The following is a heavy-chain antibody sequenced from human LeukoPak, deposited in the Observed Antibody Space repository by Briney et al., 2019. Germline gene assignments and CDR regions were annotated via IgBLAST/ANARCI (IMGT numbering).Heavy chain of an antibody. CDR2: INHSGST. Sequence: SETLSLTCAVYGGSFSGYYWSWIRQPPGKGLEWIGEINHSGSTNYNPSLKSRVTISVDTSKNQFSLKLSFVTAADTAVYYCARGYCSSTSCYNSYYYYYYMDVWGKGTTVTVSS. CDR1: GGSFSGYY. V-gene: IGHV4-34*01. J-gene: IGHJ6*03. D-gene: IGHD2-2*02. CDR3: ARGYCSSTSCYNSYYYYYYMDV.